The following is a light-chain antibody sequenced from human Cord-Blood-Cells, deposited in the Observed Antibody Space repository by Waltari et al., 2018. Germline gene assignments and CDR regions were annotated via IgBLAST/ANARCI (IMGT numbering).Light chain of an antibody. J-gene: IGKJ2*01. Sequence: DVVMTQSPLSLPVTLGQPASIPCRSSQSLVHSDGNTYLNWFQQRPGQSPMRLIYKVSNRDSVVPDRFSGSGSGTDFTLKISMVEAEDVGVYYCMQGTHWPYTFGQGTKLEIK. CDR3: MQGTHWPYT. CDR1: QSLVHSDGNTY. V-gene: IGKV2-30*02. CDR2: KVS.